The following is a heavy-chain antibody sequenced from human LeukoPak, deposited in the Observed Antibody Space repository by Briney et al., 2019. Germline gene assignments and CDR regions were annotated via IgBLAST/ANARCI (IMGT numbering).Heavy chain of an antibody. D-gene: IGHD3-10*01. V-gene: IGHV4-34*01. CDR1: GGSFSGYY. J-gene: IGHJ6*02. Sequence: SETLSLTFAVYGGSFSGYYWSWIRQPPGKGLEWIGEINNIVIINYNPSLKSRVTISVDTAKNQFSLELCSVTAADTAVYYCARGVVVRGVPRARAYYYYGMDVWGQGTTVTVSS. CDR3: ARGVVVRGVPRARAYYYYGMDV. CDR2: INNIVII.